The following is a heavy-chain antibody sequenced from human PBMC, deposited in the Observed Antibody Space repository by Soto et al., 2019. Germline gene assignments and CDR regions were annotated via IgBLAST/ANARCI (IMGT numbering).Heavy chain of an antibody. D-gene: IGHD1-1*01. CDR2: TYYSGST. Sequence: SETLSLTCTISGGSISSYYWTWIRQPPGKGLEWIGYTYYSGSTNYNPSLNSRVTISVDTSKSQFSLELSSVTAADTAVYYCARVSQLVRPYYFDYWGRGMLVTVSS. V-gene: IGHV4-59*01. J-gene: IGHJ4*02. CDR3: ARVSQLVRPYYFDY. CDR1: GGSISSYY.